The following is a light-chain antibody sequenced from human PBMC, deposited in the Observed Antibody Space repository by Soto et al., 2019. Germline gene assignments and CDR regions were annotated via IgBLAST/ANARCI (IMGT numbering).Light chain of an antibody. CDR2: KVS. CDR3: MQGTHWPIT. J-gene: IGKJ5*01. Sequence: DDVMTPSPLSLPVTLGQPASISYRSNQSLVHSDGIAYFSWFQQRPGRSPRRLIYKVSNRDSGVPARFSGSGSGTDFALKISRVEAEDVGVYYCMQGTHWPITFGQGTRLEIK. V-gene: IGKV2-30*02. CDR1: QSLVHSDGIAY.